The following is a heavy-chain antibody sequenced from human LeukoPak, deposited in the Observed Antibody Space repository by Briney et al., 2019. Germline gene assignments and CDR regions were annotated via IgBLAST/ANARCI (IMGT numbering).Heavy chain of an antibody. D-gene: IGHD2-8*02. CDR3: ANGRGSCTGCVDSFNI. J-gene: IGHJ3*02. Sequence: GGSLRLSCAASGFTFSSYAMSWVRQAPGKGLEWVSAISGSGGSTYYADSVKGRFTISRDNSRTTLYLQVNSLRVEDTAVYYCANGRGSCTGCVDSFNIWGQGTMVTVSS. CDR2: ISGSGGST. V-gene: IGHV3-23*01. CDR1: GFTFSSYA.